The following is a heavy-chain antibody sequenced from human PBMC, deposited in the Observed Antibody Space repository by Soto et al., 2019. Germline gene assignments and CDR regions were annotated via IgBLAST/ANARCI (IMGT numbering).Heavy chain of an antibody. J-gene: IGHJ3*01. Sequence: QVHLVQSGAEVTKPGSLLKVSCKASGATYSPFIASAISWLRQAPGQGLAWMGSILPLGRSQHYAEGFQGSATISADSSTFTVSLELTNLTSDDAAVYFCARSRDRWGGDCYTVYAAFDLWGQGTAVTVSS. CDR1: GATYSPFIASA. D-gene: IGHD2-21*02. CDR2: ILPLGRSQ. V-gene: IGHV1-69*04. CDR3: ARSRDRWGGDCYTVYAAFDL.